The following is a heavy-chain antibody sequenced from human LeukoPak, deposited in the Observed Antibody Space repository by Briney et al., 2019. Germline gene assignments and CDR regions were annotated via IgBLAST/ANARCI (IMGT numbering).Heavy chain of an antibody. Sequence: GRSLRLSCAASGFTFDDYAMHWVRQAPGKGLEWVSGISWNSGSIGYADSVKGRFTISRDNAKNSLYLQVNSLRAEDTALYYCATLKTTVTTVDYWGQGTLVTVSS. D-gene: IGHD4-17*01. CDR2: ISWNSGSI. CDR3: ATLKTTVTTVDY. V-gene: IGHV3-9*01. J-gene: IGHJ4*02. CDR1: GFTFDDYA.